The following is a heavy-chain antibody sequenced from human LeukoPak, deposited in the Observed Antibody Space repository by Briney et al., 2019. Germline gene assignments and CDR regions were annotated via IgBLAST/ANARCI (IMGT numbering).Heavy chain of an antibody. D-gene: IGHD3-22*01. Sequence: PSETLSLTCTVSGGSISTTNYYWGWIRQSPGKGLEWFGCVYYSGSTYYNPSLKSRVTISVDTSKNQFSLKLSSVTAADTAVYYCARGYDSSGYALPRYAFDIWGQGTMVTVSS. J-gene: IGHJ3*02. CDR2: VYYSGST. CDR3: ARGYDSSGYALPRYAFDI. CDR1: GGSISTTNYY. V-gene: IGHV4-39*07.